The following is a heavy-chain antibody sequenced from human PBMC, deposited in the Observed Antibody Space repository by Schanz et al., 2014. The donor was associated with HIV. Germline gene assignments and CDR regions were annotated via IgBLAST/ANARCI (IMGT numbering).Heavy chain of an antibody. CDR1: GFTFSSHN. CDR3: ARGSDYYYGMDV. CDR2: ISTGSSYI. V-gene: IGHV3-21*01. J-gene: IGHJ6*02. Sequence: EVQLVESGGGLVKPGGSLRLSCAASGFTFSSHNINWVRQAPGKGLAWVSSISTGSSYIYYADSVKGRFTISRDNAKNSLYLQMNSPRAEDTAVYYCARGSDYYYGMDVWGQGTTVTVSS.